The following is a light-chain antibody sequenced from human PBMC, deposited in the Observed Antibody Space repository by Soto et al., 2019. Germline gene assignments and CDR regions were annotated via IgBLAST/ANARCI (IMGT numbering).Light chain of an antibody. Sequence: QSVLTQPPSASGTPGQRITISCSGSSSNIGSHTVNWHQQVPGTAPKLLIYSNNERPSGVPDRFSGSKSGTSASLAISGLQSGDEADYYCSSYIGSITFLVFGGGTQLTVL. CDR3: SSYIGSITFLV. CDR1: SSNIGSHT. J-gene: IGLJ2*01. V-gene: IGLV1-44*01. CDR2: SNN.